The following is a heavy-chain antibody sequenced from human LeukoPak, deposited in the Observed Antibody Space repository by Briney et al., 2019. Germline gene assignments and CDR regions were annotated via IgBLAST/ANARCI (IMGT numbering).Heavy chain of an antibody. J-gene: IGHJ4*02. V-gene: IGHV4-39*01. CDR1: GGAISSTAYY. Sequence: SETLSLTCNVSGGAISSTAYYWGWIRQPPGKGLEWIGSIYYSGSTYYNPSLKSPVTISVDTSHNQFSLKLNSVTAADTALYYCARHPPYGSRNWGAYYFDSWGQGTLVTVSS. CDR3: ARHPPYGSRNWGAYYFDS. D-gene: IGHD3-10*01. CDR2: IYYSGST.